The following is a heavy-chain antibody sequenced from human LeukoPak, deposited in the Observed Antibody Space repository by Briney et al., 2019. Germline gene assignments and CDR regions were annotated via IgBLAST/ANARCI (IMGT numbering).Heavy chain of an antibody. J-gene: IGHJ6*02. CDR1: GFTVSNNY. Sequence: QPGGSLRLSCAASGFTVSNNYMSWVRQAPGKGLEWVSVIYSGGSTYYADSVKGRFTISSDKSTNTLYLQTNSLRAEDTAVYYCASGPYYYYGMDVWGQGTTVTVSS. CDR3: ASGPYYYYGMDV. V-gene: IGHV3-66*01. CDR2: IYSGGST.